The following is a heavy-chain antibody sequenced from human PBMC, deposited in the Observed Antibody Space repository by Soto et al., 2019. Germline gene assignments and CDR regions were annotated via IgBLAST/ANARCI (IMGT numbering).Heavy chain of an antibody. Sequence: PSETLSLTCTVSGGSISSYYWSWIRQPAGKGLEWIGRIYTSGSTNYNPSLKSRVTMSVDTSKNQFSLKLSSVTAADTAVYYCATIQREWYSSSYGLGWLDTWGQGTLVTVSS. CDR1: GGSISSYY. CDR2: IYTSGST. CDR3: ATIQREWYSSSYGLGWLDT. J-gene: IGHJ5*02. V-gene: IGHV4-4*07. D-gene: IGHD6-6*01.